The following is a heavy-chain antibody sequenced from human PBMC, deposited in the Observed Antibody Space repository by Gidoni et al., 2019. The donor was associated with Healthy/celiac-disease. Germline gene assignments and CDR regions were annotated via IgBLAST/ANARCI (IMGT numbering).Heavy chain of an antibody. CDR1: GGSFSRYY. CDR3: ARGPNSGYVRRRRSGFDY. J-gene: IGHJ4*02. V-gene: IGHV4-34*01. CDR2: INHSGST. D-gene: IGHD5-12*01. Sequence: QVQLQQWGAGLLKPSETLSLTCAVYGGSFSRYYWSWNRQPPGKGLEWIGEINHSGSTNYNPSLKSRVTISVDTSKNQFSLKLSSVTAADTAVYYCARGPNSGYVRRRRSGFDYWGQGTLVTVSS.